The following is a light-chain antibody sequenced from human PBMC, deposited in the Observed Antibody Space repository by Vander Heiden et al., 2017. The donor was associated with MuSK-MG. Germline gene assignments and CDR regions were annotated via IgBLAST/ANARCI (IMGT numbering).Light chain of an antibody. CDR3: QQTYNSPFT. V-gene: IGKV1-39*01. Sequence: DIQMTQSPSSLSASVGDTVTITCRASQTITSYLNWYQQKPGKAPKLLIYAASSLQSGVPSRFSGSGSGTDFTLTISSLQPEDFATYCCQQTYNSPFTFGPGTKVDIK. CDR1: QTITSY. CDR2: AAS. J-gene: IGKJ3*01.